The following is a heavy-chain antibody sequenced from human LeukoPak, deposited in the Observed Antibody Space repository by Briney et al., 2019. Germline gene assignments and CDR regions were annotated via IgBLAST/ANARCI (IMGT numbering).Heavy chain of an antibody. Sequence: GGSLGLSCAASGFTFSSYWMSWVRQAPGKGLEWVANIKQDGSEKYYVDPVKGRFTISRDNAKNSLYLQMNSLRAEDTAVYYCAREDLYQAFDIWGQGTMVTVSS. D-gene: IGHD2-15*01. CDR1: GFTFSSYW. CDR2: IKQDGSEK. CDR3: AREDLYQAFDI. J-gene: IGHJ3*02. V-gene: IGHV3-7*03.